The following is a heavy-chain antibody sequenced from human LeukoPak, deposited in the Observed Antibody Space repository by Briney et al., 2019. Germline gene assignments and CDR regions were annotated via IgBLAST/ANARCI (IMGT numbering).Heavy chain of an antibody. V-gene: IGHV4-59*01. Sequence: PSETLSLTCTVSGGSISSYYWSWIRQPPGKGLEWIGYIYYSGSTNYNPSLKSRVTISVDTSKNQYSLKLSSVTAADTAVYYCAREYYYDSSGYLPPYAFDIWGQGTMVTVSS. J-gene: IGHJ3*02. CDR1: GGSISSYY. CDR3: AREYYYDSSGYLPPYAFDI. D-gene: IGHD3-22*01. CDR2: IYYSGST.